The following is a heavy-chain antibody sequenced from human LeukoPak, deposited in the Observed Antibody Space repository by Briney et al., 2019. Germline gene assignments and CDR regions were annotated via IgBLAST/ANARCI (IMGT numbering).Heavy chain of an antibody. CDR2: IYSGGST. V-gene: IGHV3-66*01. J-gene: IGHJ4*02. CDR1: GFTLSSNY. D-gene: IGHD5-18*01. Sequence: GGSLRLSCAPSGFTLSSNYMSWVRQAPEKGLGWVSVIYSGGSTYYADSVKGRFTISRDNSKNTLYLQMNSLRAEDTAVYYCARDPRAMGHFDYWGQGTLVTVSS. CDR3: ARDPRAMGHFDY.